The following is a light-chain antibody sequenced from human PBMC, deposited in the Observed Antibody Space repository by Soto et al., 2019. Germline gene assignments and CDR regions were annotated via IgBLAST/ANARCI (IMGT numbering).Light chain of an antibody. J-gene: IGKJ5*01. CDR3: QQYNSYSLT. Sequence: DIQMTQSPSTLSASVGDRVTITCRASQSISSWLAWYQQKPGKAPKLLIYDASSLESGVPSRFSSSGSGTEFTLTISSLQTDDFATYYRQQYNSYSLTFGQGTRLEIK. CDR2: DAS. V-gene: IGKV1-5*01. CDR1: QSISSW.